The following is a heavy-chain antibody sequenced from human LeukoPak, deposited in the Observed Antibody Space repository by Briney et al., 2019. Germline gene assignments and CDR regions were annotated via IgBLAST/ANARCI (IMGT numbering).Heavy chain of an antibody. Sequence: PSETLSFTCTVSGGSISSYYWSWIRQPPGKGLEWIGYIYYSGSTNYNPSLKSRVTISVDTSKNQISLKLSSVTAADTAVYYCARHSRGRRDGYNYYYFDYWGQGTLVTVSS. CDR3: ARHSRGRRDGYNYYYFDY. CDR2: IYYSGST. J-gene: IGHJ4*02. V-gene: IGHV4-59*08. CDR1: GGSISSYY. D-gene: IGHD5-24*01.